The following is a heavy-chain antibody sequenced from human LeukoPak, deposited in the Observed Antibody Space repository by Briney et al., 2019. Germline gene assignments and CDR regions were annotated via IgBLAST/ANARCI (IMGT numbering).Heavy chain of an antibody. V-gene: IGHV3-48*04. CDR1: GFTFSSYS. Sequence: GGSLRLSCAASGFTFSSYSMNWVRQAPGKGLEWLSYISSSSITIYYADSVKGRFTISRDNAKNTLYLQMNNLRAEDTAVYYCAGVKVAGTRSFDYWGQGTLATVSS. D-gene: IGHD6-19*01. J-gene: IGHJ4*02. CDR3: AGVKVAGTRSFDY. CDR2: ISSSSITI.